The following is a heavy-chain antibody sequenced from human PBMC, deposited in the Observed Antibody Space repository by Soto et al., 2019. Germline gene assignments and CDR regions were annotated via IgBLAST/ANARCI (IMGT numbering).Heavy chain of an antibody. V-gene: IGHV2-26*04. CDR2: IFSNDEK. D-gene: IGHD6-13*01. J-gene: IGHJ5*02. CDR1: GFSLSNAGLG. CDR3: ASTYSTSWYWFDP. Sequence: QVTVKESGPVLVKPTETLTLTCTVSGFSLSNAGLGVSWIRQPPGKALEWLAHIFSNDEKSYSTSLKSRLTITXHXXKSPVVLTITNLHPVDTATYYCASTYSTSWYWFDPWGQGTLVTVSS.